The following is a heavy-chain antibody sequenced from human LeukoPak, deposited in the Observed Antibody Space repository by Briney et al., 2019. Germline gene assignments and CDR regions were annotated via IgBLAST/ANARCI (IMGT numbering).Heavy chain of an antibody. Sequence: PSETLSLTCTVSGDSISSDDYYWSWIRQPPGKGLEWIGYIYFSGSTYFNPSLKSRVTISVDTSKNQFSLKLSSVTAADTAVYYCPRSKVTGAENWYFDLWGRGTLVTVSS. V-gene: IGHV4-30-4*01. J-gene: IGHJ2*01. CDR3: PRSKVTGAENWYFDL. D-gene: IGHD7-27*01. CDR2: IYFSGST. CDR1: GDSISSDDYY.